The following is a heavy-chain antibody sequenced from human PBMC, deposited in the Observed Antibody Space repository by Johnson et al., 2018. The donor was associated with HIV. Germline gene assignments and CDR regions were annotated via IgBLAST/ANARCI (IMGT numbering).Heavy chain of an antibody. D-gene: IGHD3-16*01. J-gene: IGHJ3*02. Sequence: MLLVESGGGVVQPGRSLRLSCAASGITVSSSYMSWVRQAPGKGLEWVSIIYSGGSTYYAESVKGRFIISRDNSKNTLYLQMNSLRAEDTAGYYCATPLGGWRWGDAFDIWGQGTMVTVSS. CDR3: ATPLGGWRWGDAFDI. CDR1: GITVSSSY. CDR2: IYSGGST. V-gene: IGHV3-66*01.